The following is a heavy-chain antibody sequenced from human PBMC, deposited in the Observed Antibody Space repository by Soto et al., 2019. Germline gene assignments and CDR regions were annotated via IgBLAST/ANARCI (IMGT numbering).Heavy chain of an antibody. V-gene: IGHV3-15*01. CDR2: IKSKTDGGTT. Sequence: EVQLVESGGGLVKPGGSLRLSCAASGFTFSNAWMSWVRQAPGKGLEWVGRIKSKTDGGTTDYAEHVKGRFTISRDDSKNTLYLQMNSLKTEDTAVYYCTTTGSGYDFDAFDIWGQGTMVTVSS. D-gene: IGHD5-12*01. CDR3: TTTGSGYDFDAFDI. J-gene: IGHJ3*02. CDR1: GFTFSNAW.